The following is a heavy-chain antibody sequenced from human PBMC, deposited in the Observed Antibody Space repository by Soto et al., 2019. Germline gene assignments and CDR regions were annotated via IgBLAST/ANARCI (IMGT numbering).Heavy chain of an antibody. V-gene: IGHV3-7*03. CDR2: IKQDGSEK. D-gene: IGHD3-3*01. Sequence: GGSLRLSCAASGFTFSSYWMSWVRQAPGKGLEWVANIKQDGSEKYYVDSVKGRFTISRDNAKNSLYLQMNSLRAEDTAVYYCARDGDDFLNGYNEYYLDYWGQGTLVTVSS. J-gene: IGHJ4*02. CDR1: GFTFSSYW. CDR3: ARDGDDFLNGYNEYYLDY.